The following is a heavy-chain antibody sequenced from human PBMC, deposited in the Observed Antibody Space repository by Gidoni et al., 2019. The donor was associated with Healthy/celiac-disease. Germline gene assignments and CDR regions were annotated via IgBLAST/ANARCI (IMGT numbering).Heavy chain of an antibody. D-gene: IGHD3-22*01. CDR2: IYYSGST. CDR1: GGSHSSSSYY. CDR3: ARQLYYYDSSGYYARESPDY. V-gene: IGHV4-39*01. J-gene: IGHJ4*02. Sequence: QLQLQESGPGLVKPSETLSLTCTVSGGSHSSSSYYWGWIRQPPGKGLEGIGSIYYSGSTYYNPSLKSRVTISVDTSKNQFSLKLSSVTAADTAVYYCARQLYYYDSSGYYARESPDYWGQGTLVTVSS.